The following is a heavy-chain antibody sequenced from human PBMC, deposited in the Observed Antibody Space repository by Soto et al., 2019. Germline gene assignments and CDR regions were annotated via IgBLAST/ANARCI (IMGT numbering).Heavy chain of an antibody. J-gene: IGHJ6*02. CDR1: GDSVSSNSSA. CDR2: TYYRSKWYN. D-gene: IGHD6-19*01. V-gene: IGHV6-1*01. Sequence: PSQTLSLTCAISGDSVSSNSSAWNWIRQSPSRGLEWLGRTYYRSKWYNDYAVSVKSRITINPDTSKNQFSLQLNSVTPEDTAVYYCARLVGVQAVADNRRYYYGMDVWGQGTTVTVSS. CDR3: ARLVGVQAVADNRRYYYGMDV.